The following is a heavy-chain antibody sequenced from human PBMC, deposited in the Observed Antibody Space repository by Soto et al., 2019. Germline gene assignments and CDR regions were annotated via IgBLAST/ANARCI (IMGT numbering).Heavy chain of an antibody. J-gene: IGHJ4*02. D-gene: IGHD3-10*01. CDR3: VRGAKDAYPGSRICDC. CDR2: ISNGGGST. CDR1: AFTFSTYA. Sequence: GGSLRLSCAASAFTFSTYAMSWVRQAPGKGLEWVSSISNGGGSTYYADSVKGRFTISRDNSKNTLYLQMNSLRAEDTAVYYCVRGAKDAYPGSRICDCWGRGTLVTVSS. V-gene: IGHV3-23*01.